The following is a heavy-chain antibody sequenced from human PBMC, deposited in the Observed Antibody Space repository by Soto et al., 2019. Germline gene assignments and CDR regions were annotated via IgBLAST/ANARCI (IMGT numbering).Heavy chain of an antibody. CDR3: ARAGSYGLFDY. V-gene: IGHV3-30*04. J-gene: IGHJ4*02. CDR2: ISYDGSNK. CDR1: GFTFSSYA. D-gene: IGHD5-18*01. Sequence: GGSLRLSCAASGFTFSSYAMHWVRQAPGKGLEWVAVISYDGSNKYYADSVKGRFTISRDNSKNTLYLQMNSLRAEDTAVYYCARAGSYGLFDYWGQGTLVTVSS.